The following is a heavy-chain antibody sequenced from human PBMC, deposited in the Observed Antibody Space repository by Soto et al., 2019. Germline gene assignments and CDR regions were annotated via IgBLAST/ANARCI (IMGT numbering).Heavy chain of an antibody. V-gene: IGHV1-69*13. Sequence: GASVKVSCKASGATFSSYAMNWVRQAPGQGLEWMGGIIPIFGTANYAQKFQGRVTITADESTSTAYMELSSLRSEDTAVYYCGGTIAVAGSDAFDIWGQGTMVTVSS. CDR1: GATFSSYA. J-gene: IGHJ3*02. CDR3: GGTIAVAGSDAFDI. CDR2: IIPIFGTA. D-gene: IGHD6-19*01.